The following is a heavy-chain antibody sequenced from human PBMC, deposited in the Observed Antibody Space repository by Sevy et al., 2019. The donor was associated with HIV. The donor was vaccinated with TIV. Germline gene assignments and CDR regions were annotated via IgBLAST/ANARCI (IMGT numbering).Heavy chain of an antibody. D-gene: IGHD2-15*01. Sequence: GGSLRLSCAASGFTFSNYWMSWVRQAPGKGLEWVAKIKEDGSEKQCVDSVKGRFTISRDNAKNSLYLQMNSLRAEDTAVYYCARGSSLTDVWGKGTTVTVSS. CDR1: GFTFSNYW. J-gene: IGHJ6*03. CDR3: ARGSSLTDV. V-gene: IGHV3-7*01. CDR2: IKEDGSEK.